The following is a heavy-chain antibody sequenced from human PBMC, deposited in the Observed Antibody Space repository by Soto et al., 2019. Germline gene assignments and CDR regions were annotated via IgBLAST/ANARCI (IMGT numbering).Heavy chain of an antibody. CDR1: GSSIYNGGYF. V-gene: IGHV4-30-4*01. J-gene: IGHJ4*02. D-gene: IGHD2-21*02. CDR3: ARVLTADKVDS. Sequence: QVQLQESGPGLVRPSQTLSLTCSVSGSSIYNGGYFWSWIRQSPGKGLEWIGHIHNSGSPYTNPSLTSLVTISADTAMIPFSLALFSVTAAGTPIYSFARVLTADKVDSWGQGILVTVSS. CDR2: IHNSGSP.